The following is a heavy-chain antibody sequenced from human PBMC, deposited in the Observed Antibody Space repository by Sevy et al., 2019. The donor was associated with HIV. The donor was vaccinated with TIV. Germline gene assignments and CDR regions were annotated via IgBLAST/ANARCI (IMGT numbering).Heavy chain of an antibody. CDR3: ARDRKVLLVVYAIPFDAFDI. V-gene: IGHV3-30*02. J-gene: IGHJ3*02. CDR1: GFTFSNHA. Sequence: GSLRLSCTASGFTFSNHAMHWVRQGPGKGPEWVAFIRNDGSHEYYADFVKGRFTISRDNSKNTLYLQMNSLRPEDTAVYYCARDRKVLLVVYAIPFDAFDIWGQGTMVTVSS. CDR2: IRNDGSHE. D-gene: IGHD2-8*02.